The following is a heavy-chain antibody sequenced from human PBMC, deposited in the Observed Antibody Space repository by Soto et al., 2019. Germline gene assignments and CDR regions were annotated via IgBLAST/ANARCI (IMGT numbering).Heavy chain of an antibody. CDR3: ARQIQPTYYFDY. CDR2: IYYSGST. D-gene: IGHD2-2*01. V-gene: IGHV4-39*01. J-gene: IGHJ4*02. Sequence: SETLSLTCTVSGGSISSGGYYWGWIRQPPGKGLEWIGSIYYSGSTYYNPSLKSRVTISVDTSKNQFSLKLSSVTAADTAVYYCARQIQPTYYFDYWGQGTLVTVSS. CDR1: GGSISSGGYY.